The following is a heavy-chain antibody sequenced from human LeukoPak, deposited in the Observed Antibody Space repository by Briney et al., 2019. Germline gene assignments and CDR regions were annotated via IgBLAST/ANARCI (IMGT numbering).Heavy chain of an antibody. Sequence: GGSLRLSCAASGFTFSSYSMNWVRQAPGKGLEWVSYISSSSSTIYYADSVKGRFTISGDNAKNSLYLQMNSLRAEDTAVYYCAELGITMIGGVWGKGTTVTISS. J-gene: IGHJ6*04. CDR3: AELGITMIGGV. CDR1: GFTFSSYS. V-gene: IGHV3-48*04. CDR2: ISSSSSTI. D-gene: IGHD3-10*02.